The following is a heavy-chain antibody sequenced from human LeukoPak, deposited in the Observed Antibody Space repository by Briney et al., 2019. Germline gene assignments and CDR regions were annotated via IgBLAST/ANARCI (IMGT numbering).Heavy chain of an antibody. CDR1: GFPLSKYA. CDR3: ARGSLLRYFDWPD. Sequence: GGSLRFSCSASGFPLSKYAMHWVRQAPGKGLEYVSGISSNGGNTYYADSVNGRFTISRDDSKNTLYLQMNSLRAEDTAVYYCARGSLLRYFDWPDWGQGTLVTVSS. D-gene: IGHD3-9*01. J-gene: IGHJ4*02. V-gene: IGHV3-64*04. CDR2: ISSNGGNT.